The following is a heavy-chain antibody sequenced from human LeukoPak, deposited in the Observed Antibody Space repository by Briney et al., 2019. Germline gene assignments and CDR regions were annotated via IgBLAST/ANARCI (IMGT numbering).Heavy chain of an antibody. D-gene: IGHD5-18*01. V-gene: IGHV3-21*01. J-gene: IGHJ4*02. CDR3: ARSGAQSYGVEY. CDR1: GFTFNTYN. Sequence: GGSLRLSCAASGFTFNTYNMNWVRQAPGTGPEWVSSISSSSSYIYYADSVKGRFIISRDNAKNSLYLQMSGLRAEDTAMYYCARSGAQSYGVEYWGQGTLVTVSS. CDR2: ISSSSSYI.